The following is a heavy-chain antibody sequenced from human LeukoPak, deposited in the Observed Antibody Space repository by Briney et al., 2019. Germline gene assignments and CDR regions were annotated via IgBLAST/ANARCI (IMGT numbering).Heavy chain of an antibody. CDR3: ARDDCSSTSCYEY. CDR2: IYHSGST. J-gene: IGHJ4*02. D-gene: IGHD2-2*01. V-gene: IGHV4-30-2*01. CDR1: GGSISSGGYS. Sequence: SETLSLTCAVSGGSISSGGYSWSWIRQPPGKGLEWIGYIYHSGSTYYNPSLKSRVTISVDRSKNQFSLKLSSVTAADTAVYYCARDDCSSTSCYEYWGQGTLVTVSS.